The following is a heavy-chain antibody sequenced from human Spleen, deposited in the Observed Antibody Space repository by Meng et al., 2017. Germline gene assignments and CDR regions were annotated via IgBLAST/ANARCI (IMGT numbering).Heavy chain of an antibody. J-gene: IGHJ4*02. CDR2: IHHSGST. CDR3: ARGPTTMAHDFDY. Sequence: LQAGGGGMLTLSEALSPTCAVYCGSFSGYYWSWIRQPPGKGREWIGEIHHSGSTNYNPSFESRATISVDTSQNNLSLKLSSVTAADSAVYYCARGPTTMAHDFDYWGQGTLVTVSS. V-gene: IGHV4-34*01. CDR1: CGSFSGYY. D-gene: IGHD4-11*01.